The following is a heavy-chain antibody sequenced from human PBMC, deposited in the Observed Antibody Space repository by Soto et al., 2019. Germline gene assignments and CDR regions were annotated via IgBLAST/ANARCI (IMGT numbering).Heavy chain of an antibody. CDR3: ARDSFIGYDILTGSNYGGDDAFDI. J-gene: IGHJ3*02. Sequence: GGSLRLSCAASGFTFSSYGMHWVRQAPGKGLEWVAVIWYDGSNKYYADSVKGRFTISRDNSKNTLYLQMNCLRAEDTAVYYCARDSFIGYDILTGSNYGGDDAFDIWGQGTMVTVSS. CDR1: GFTFSSYG. D-gene: IGHD3-9*01. V-gene: IGHV3-33*01. CDR2: IWYDGSNK.